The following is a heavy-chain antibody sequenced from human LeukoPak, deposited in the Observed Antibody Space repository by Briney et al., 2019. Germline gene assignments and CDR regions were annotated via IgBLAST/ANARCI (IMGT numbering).Heavy chain of an antibody. Sequence: PGGSLRLSCAASGFTFSSCAMSWVRQTPGKGLEWVSGISASGGSTYYADSVKGRFTISRDNSQNTLYLQMNSLRAEDTAVYYCAKCISGSYPNKPYDYWGQGALVTVSS. V-gene: IGHV3-23*01. D-gene: IGHD1-26*01. CDR2: ISASGGST. CDR1: GFTFSSCA. J-gene: IGHJ4*02. CDR3: AKCISGSYPNKPYDY.